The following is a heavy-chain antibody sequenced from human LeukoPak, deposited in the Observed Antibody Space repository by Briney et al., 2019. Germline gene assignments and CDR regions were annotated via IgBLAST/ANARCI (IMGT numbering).Heavy chain of an antibody. D-gene: IGHD6-19*01. Sequence: ASVKVSCKASGYTFTSYCISWVRQAPGQGLEWMGWISAYNGNTNYAQKLQGRVTMTTDTSTSTAYMELRSLRSDDTAVYYCARDLPHSSGWYSDYWGQGTLVTVSS. V-gene: IGHV1-18*01. CDR2: ISAYNGNT. J-gene: IGHJ4*02. CDR3: ARDLPHSSGWYSDY. CDR1: GYTFTSYC.